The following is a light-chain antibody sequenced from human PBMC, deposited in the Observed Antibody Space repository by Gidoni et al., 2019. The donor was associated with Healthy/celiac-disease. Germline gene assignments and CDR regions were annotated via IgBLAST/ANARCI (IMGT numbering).Light chain of an antibody. V-gene: IGKV1-12*01. Sequence: SQMTQSPSSVSASVGDRVTITGRASQAISSWLTWYPQKPGKAPKLLIYAASSLQSEVPSRFSGSGSGTDFPLTISCLQPEDFATYYGQQANSFPLTFGGGTKVEIK. CDR3: QQANSFPLT. J-gene: IGKJ4*01. CDR2: AAS. CDR1: QAISSW.